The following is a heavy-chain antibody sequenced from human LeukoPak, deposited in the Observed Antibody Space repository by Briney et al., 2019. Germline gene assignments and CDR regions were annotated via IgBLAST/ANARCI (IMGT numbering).Heavy chain of an antibody. V-gene: IGHV4-34*01. Sequence: SETLSLTCAVYGGSFSGYYWSWIRRPPGKGLEWIGEINHSGSTNYNPSLKSRVTISVDTSKNQFYLKLSSVTAADTAVYYCARVGGTYAFDIWGQGTMVTVSS. CDR1: GGSFSGYY. D-gene: IGHD2-15*01. CDR2: INHSGST. CDR3: ARVGGTYAFDI. J-gene: IGHJ3*02.